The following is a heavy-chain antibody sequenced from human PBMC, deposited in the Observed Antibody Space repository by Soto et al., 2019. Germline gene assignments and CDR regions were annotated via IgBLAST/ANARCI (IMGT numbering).Heavy chain of an antibody. CDR2: INAGNGNT. Sequence: QVQLVQSGAEEKKPGASVKVSCKASGYNFTGYAMHWVRQAPGQRLEWMGWINAGNGNTKYSQKFQGRVTITRDTSASTAYMELSSLRSEDTAVYYCARAVAVPADFDYWGQGTLGTVSS. J-gene: IGHJ4*02. V-gene: IGHV1-3*05. CDR3: ARAVAVPADFDY. CDR1: GYNFTGYA. D-gene: IGHD6-19*01.